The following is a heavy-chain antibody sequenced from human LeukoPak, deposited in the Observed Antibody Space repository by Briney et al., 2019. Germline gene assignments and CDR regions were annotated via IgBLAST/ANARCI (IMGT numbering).Heavy chain of an antibody. D-gene: IGHD3-22*01. CDR3: ARAAYYDSSGSDAFDI. CDR1: GGSISPYY. Sequence: SETLSLTCTVSGGSISPYYWSWIRQPPGKGLEWIGYIHYSGSTNYNPSLKSRVSMSVDTSKNQFSLKLNSVTAADTAVYYCARAAYYDSSGSDAFDIWGQGTMVTVSS. J-gene: IGHJ3*02. CDR2: IHYSGST. V-gene: IGHV4-59*01.